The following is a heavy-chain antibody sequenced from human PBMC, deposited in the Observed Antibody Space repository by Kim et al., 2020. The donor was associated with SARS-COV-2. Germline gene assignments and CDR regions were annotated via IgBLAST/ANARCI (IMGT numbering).Heavy chain of an antibody. D-gene: IGHD4-17*01. CDR2: IYHSGST. V-gene: IGHV4-38-2*02. CDR1: GYSISSGYY. Sequence: SETLSLTCTVSGYSISSGYYWGWIRQPPGKGLEWIGSIYHSGSTYYNPSLKSRVTISVDTSKNQFSLKLSSVTAADTAVYYCARVGDYANYYGMDVWGQG. CDR3: ARVGDYANYYGMDV. J-gene: IGHJ6*02.